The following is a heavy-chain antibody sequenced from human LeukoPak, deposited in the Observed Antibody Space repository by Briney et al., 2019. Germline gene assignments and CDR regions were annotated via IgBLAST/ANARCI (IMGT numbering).Heavy chain of an antibody. CDR1: GFTFSSYA. J-gene: IGHJ4*02. Sequence: GGSLRLSCAASGFTFSSYAMHWVRQAPGKGLVWVSRINSDGSSTSYADSVKGRFTISRDNAKNTLYLQMNSLRAEDTAVYYCASMVGGDGYNSFDYWGQGTLVTVSS. D-gene: IGHD5-24*01. V-gene: IGHV3-74*01. CDR2: INSDGSST. CDR3: ASMVGGDGYNSFDY.